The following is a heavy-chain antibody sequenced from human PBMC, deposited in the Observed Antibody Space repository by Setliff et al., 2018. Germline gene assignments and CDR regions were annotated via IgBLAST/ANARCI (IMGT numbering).Heavy chain of an antibody. D-gene: IGHD4-4*01. V-gene: IGHV4-39*01. CDR3: SRGPSKVQFDT. CDR2: MYYSGKT. CDR1: GGYIARSYFY. Sequence: SETLSLTCTVSGGYIARSYFYWGWIRQSPGKGLEWIGTMYYSGKTFYMPSLRSRVTISADTSTNQLSLKLSSVTAADTAVYYCSRGPSKVQFDTWGRGIPVTVSS. J-gene: IGHJ5*02.